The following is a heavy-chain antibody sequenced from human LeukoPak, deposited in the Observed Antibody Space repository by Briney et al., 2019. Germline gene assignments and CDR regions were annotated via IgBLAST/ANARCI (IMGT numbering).Heavy chain of an antibody. CDR3: ARDRYCSSTSCYTVYNWFDP. V-gene: IGHV1-18*01. CDR1: GYTFTSYG. J-gene: IGHJ5*02. CDR2: ISAYNGNT. D-gene: IGHD2-2*02. Sequence: ASVKVSCKASGYTFTSYGISWVRQAPGQGLEWMGWISAYNGNTNYAQKLQGRVTMTTDTSTSTAYMELRSLRSEDTAVYYCARDRYCSSTSCYTVYNWFDPWGQGTLVTVSS.